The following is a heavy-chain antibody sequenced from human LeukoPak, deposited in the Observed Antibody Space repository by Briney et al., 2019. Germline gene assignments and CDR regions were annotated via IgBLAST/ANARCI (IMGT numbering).Heavy chain of an antibody. V-gene: IGHV4-61*02. D-gene: IGHD5-18*01. J-gene: IGHJ4*02. CDR2: IYTSGST. CDR3: AREGDTAMVVYYFDY. CDR1: GGSIISGSHY. Sequence: SETLSLTCTVSGGSIISGSHYWSWIRQPAGTGLEWIGRIYTSGSTNYNPSLKSRVTMSVDTSKNQFSLKLSSVTAADTAVYYCAREGDTAMVVYYFDYWGQGTLVTVSS.